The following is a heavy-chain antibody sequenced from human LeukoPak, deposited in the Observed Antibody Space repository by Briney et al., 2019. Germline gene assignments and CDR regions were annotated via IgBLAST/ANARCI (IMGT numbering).Heavy chain of an antibody. Sequence: GGSLRLSCAASGFIFSNYGMHWVRQAPGKGLEWVAIISYDGSNRYYADSVKGRFTISRDNSKNTLYLQMNSLRAEDTGVYYCAKDGGGGGYSDYWGQGTLVTVSS. CDR2: ISYDGSNR. D-gene: IGHD2-21*01. J-gene: IGHJ4*02. V-gene: IGHV3-30*18. CDR1: GFIFSNYG. CDR3: AKDGGGGGYSDY.